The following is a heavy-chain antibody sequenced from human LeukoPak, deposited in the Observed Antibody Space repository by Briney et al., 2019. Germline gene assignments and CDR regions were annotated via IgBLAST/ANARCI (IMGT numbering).Heavy chain of an antibody. D-gene: IGHD1-26*01. Sequence: GGSLRLSCAASGFTFSSYSMNWVRQAPGKGLEWVSSISSSSSSYIYYADSVKGRFTISRDNAKNSLYLQMNSLRAEDTAVYYCARDRRKWELPFDYWGQGTLVTVSS. J-gene: IGHJ4*02. CDR2: ISSSSSSYI. CDR3: ARDRRKWELPFDY. CDR1: GFTFSSYS. V-gene: IGHV3-21*01.